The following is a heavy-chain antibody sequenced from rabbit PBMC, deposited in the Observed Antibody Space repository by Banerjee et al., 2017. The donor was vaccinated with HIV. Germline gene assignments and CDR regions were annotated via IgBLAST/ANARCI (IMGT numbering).Heavy chain of an antibody. CDR1: GFTISSSYW. J-gene: IGHJ3*01. D-gene: IGHD1-1*01. CDR2: IYTGSGST. V-gene: IGHV1S45*01. Sequence: QEQLVESGGGLVQPEGSLTLTCTASGFTISSSYWICWVRQAPGKGLEWIACIYTGSGSTYYASWAKGRFTISKTSSTTVTLQMTSLTAADTATYFCSRRPSSSTYCLDLWGQGTLVTVS. CDR3: SRRPSSSTYCLDL.